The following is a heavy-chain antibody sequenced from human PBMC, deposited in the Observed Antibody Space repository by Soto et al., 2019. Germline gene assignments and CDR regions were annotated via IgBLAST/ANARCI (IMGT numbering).Heavy chain of an antibody. CDR2: ISGSGVTT. CDR1: GFTFSTYA. J-gene: IGHJ1*01. CDR3: AKGWGDNGYFKH. D-gene: IGHD2-21*02. V-gene: IGHV3-23*01. Sequence: GGSLRLSCAASGFTFSTYAMSWVRQAPGKGLEWVSSISGSGVTTHYADSVKGRFTISRDNSKNTLYLQMSSLRAEDTAAYYCAKGWGDNGYFKHWGQGTLATVSS.